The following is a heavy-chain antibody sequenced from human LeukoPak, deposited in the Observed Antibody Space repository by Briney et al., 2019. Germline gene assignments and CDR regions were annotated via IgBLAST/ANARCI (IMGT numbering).Heavy chain of an antibody. CDR3: ARGRLLPYYYYYYGMDV. V-gene: IGHV1-8*02. CDR2: MNPNSGNT. CDR1: GYTFTSYY. Sequence: ASVKVSCKASGYTFTSYYMHWVRQAPGQGLEWMGWMNPNSGNTGYAQKFQGRVTMTRNTSISTAYMELSSLRSEDTAVYYCARGRLLPYYYYYYGMDVWGQGTTVTVSS. J-gene: IGHJ6*02. D-gene: IGHD2/OR15-2a*01.